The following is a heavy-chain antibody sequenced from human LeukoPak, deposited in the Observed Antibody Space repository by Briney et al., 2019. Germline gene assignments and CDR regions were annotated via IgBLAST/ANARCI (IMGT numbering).Heavy chain of an antibody. CDR2: ISDTGNT. V-gene: IGHV3-23*01. CDR3: AKHSSIAAGSNWFDP. Sequence: GGSLRLSCAASGFTLSSYAMSWVRQAPGKGLEWVSAISDTGNTYHADSVKGRFTISRDSSKNTLFLQMNRLRPEDAAVYYCAKHSSIAAGSNWFDPWGQGTLVTVSS. J-gene: IGHJ5*02. D-gene: IGHD6-13*01. CDR1: GFTLSSYA.